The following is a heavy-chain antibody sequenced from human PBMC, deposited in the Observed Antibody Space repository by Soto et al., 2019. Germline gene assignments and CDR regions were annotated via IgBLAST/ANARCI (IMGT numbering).Heavy chain of an antibody. CDR2: VNHSGST. CDR1: GGSFSGYY. J-gene: IGHJ6*02. V-gene: IGHV4-34*01. Sequence: SETLSLTCAVYGGSFSGYYWSWIRQPPGKGLEWIGEVNHSGSTNYNPSLKSRVTISVDTSKNQFSLKLSSVTAADTAVYYCARGLLGSIAVAPTAYYYGMDVWGQGTTVTVSS. CDR3: ARGLLGSIAVAPTAYYYGMDV. D-gene: IGHD6-19*01.